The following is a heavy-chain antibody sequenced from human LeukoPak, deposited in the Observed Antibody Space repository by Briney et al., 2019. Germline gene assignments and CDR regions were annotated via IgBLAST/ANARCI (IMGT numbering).Heavy chain of an antibody. CDR2: ITGSGGNT. Sequence: GGSLRHSCAASGFTFSNYAMSWVRQAPGKGLDWVSAITGSGGNTYYADSVKGRFTISRDNSKNTLYLQMNSLRAEDTAVYYCAKWGDYDVLTGYYVSDYWGQGALVTVSS. CDR3: AKWGDYDVLTGYYVSDY. CDR1: GFTFSNYA. D-gene: IGHD3-9*01. J-gene: IGHJ4*02. V-gene: IGHV3-23*01.